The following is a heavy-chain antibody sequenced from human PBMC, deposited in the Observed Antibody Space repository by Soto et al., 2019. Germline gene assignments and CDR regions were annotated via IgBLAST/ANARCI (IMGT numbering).Heavy chain of an antibody. J-gene: IGHJ4*02. CDR1: GFSFSTYW. Sequence: EVHLVESGGDLVHPGGSLRLSCAASGFSFSTYWMSWVRQAPGKGLEWVANIKEDGSEKYYVDSVKGRFTISRDNTNNSLYLQMNSLSAQDTAIYYCARDINPDHWGQGTLVTVSS. CDR2: IKEDGSEK. CDR3: ARDINPDH. V-gene: IGHV3-7*03.